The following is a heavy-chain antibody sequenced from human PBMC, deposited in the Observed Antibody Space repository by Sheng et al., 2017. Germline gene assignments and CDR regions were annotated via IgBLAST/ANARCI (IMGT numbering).Heavy chain of an antibody. Sequence: QVQLVQSGAEVKKPGSSVKVSCKASGGTFSSYAISWVRQAPGQGLEWMGGIIPILGIANYAQKFQGRVTITADKSTSTAYMELSSLRSEDTAVYYCARDVGLGVRGGYFDYWGRGNPSVTVSS. J-gene: IGHJ4*02. CDR3: ARDVGLGVRGGYFDY. CDR1: GGTFSSYA. CDR2: IIPILGIA. V-gene: IGHV1-69*04. D-gene: IGHD3-10*01.